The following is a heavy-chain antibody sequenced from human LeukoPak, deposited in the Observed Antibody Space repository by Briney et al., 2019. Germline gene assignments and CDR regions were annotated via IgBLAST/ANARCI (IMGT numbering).Heavy chain of an antibody. V-gene: IGHV1-2*02. CDR2: INPNSGGT. D-gene: IGHD7-27*01. Sequence: ASVKVSCKASGYTFTGYYMHWVRQAPGQGLEWMGWINPNSGGTNYAQKFQGRVTMTRDTSISTAYMELSRLRSDDTAVYYCASVPAWGYDYYYYMDVWGKGTTVTVSS. CDR3: ASVPAWGYDYYYYMDV. CDR1: GYTFTGYY. J-gene: IGHJ6*03.